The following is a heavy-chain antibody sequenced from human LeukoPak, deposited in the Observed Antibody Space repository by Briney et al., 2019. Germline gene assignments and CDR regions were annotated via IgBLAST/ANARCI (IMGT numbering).Heavy chain of an antibody. CDR1: GDSVSRNTAG. CDR2: TYYRSKWYN. V-gene: IGHV6-1*01. Sequence: SQTLSLTCAISGDSVSRNTAGWNWVRQSPSRGLEWLGRTYYRSKWYNDYAVSVKSRITINPDTSKNQFSLQLNSVTPEDTAVYYCARRVGVIPENWFDPWGQGTLVTVSS. D-gene: IGHD1-26*01. CDR3: ARRVGVIPENWFDP. J-gene: IGHJ5*02.